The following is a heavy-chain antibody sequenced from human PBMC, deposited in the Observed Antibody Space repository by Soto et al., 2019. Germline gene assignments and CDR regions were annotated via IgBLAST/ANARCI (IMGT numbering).Heavy chain of an antibody. CDR3: ARPFGMDV. J-gene: IGHJ6*02. CDR1: GYTFTSYW. V-gene: IGHV5-51*01. CDR2: ISPADSNT. Sequence: PGEYVTISCQGSGYTFTSYWLGWFRQMPGKGLEGVAIISPADSNTRYSPSFRGQVTISADMSISLAYLQWSSLKASDTAIYSCARPFGMDVWRQGTTVTFSS.